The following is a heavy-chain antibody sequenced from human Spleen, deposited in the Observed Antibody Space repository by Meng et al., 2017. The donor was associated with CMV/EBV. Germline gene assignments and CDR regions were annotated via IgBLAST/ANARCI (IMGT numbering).Heavy chain of an antibody. CDR3: ARWIGNDYADY. CDR2: INPNSGGT. CDR1: GYTFSSYG. V-gene: IGHV1-8*01. J-gene: IGHJ4*02. Sequence: ASVKVSCKASGYTFSSYGISWVRQAPGQGLEWMGWINPNSGGTNYAQKFQGRVTVTRNTYIRTAFMELSGLRTADTAVYYCARWIGNDYADYWGQGTLVTVSS. D-gene: IGHD4-17*01.